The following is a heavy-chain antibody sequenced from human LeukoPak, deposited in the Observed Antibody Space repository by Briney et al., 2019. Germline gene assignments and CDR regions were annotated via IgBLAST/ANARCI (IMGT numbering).Heavy chain of an antibody. D-gene: IGHD3-22*01. J-gene: IGHJ4*02. CDR2: ISYDGSNK. Sequence: GGSLRLSCAASGFTFSSYAMHWVRQAPGKGLEWVAVISYDGSNKYYADSVKGRFTISRDNSKNTLYLQMNSLRAEDTAVYYCARDSYYYDSSGYWESFDYWGQGTLVTVSS. CDR1: GFTFSSYA. CDR3: ARDSYYYDSSGYWESFDY. V-gene: IGHV3-30*01.